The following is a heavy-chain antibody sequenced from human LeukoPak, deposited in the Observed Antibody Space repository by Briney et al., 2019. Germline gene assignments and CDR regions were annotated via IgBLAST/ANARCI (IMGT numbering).Heavy chain of an antibody. CDR3: ARDLDYGDYRKYFQH. Sequence: GGSLRLSCAASGFTFSSYSMNWVRQAPGKGLEWVSYISSSSSTIYYADSVKGRFTISRDNAKNSLYLQMNSLRAEDTAVYYCARDLDYGDYRKYFQHWGQGTVVTVSS. D-gene: IGHD4-17*01. CDR1: GFTFSSYS. CDR2: ISSSSSTI. J-gene: IGHJ1*01. V-gene: IGHV3-48*01.